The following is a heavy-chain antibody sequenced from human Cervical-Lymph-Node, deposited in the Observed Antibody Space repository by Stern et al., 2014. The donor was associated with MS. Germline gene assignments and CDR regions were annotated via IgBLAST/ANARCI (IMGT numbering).Heavy chain of an antibody. CDR2: ISGSGSGT. V-gene: IGHV3-23*04. D-gene: IGHD3-22*01. CDR3: AKLVQSDSYYDSSGYYRKNYFDY. J-gene: IGHJ4*02. Sequence: EVHLVESGGGLVQPGGSLRVSCAASGFTFNSYARNWVRQAPGKGLEWVSAISGSGSGTDTADSVKGRFTISRDNSKNALYLQMNSLRAEDTAVYYCAKLVQSDSYYDSSGYYRKNYFDYWGQGTLVTVSS. CDR1: GFTFNSYA.